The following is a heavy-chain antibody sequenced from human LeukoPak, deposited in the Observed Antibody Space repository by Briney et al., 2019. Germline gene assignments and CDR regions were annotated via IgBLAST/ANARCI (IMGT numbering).Heavy chain of an antibody. CDR2: ISGSGGST. CDR1: GLTFSNHW. V-gene: IGHV3-23*01. Sequence: GGSLRLSCAASGLTFSNHWMHWVRQAPGKGLEWVSAISGSGGSTYYADSVKGRFTISRDNSKNTLYLQMNSLRAEDTAVYYCAKEMILWYFDYWGQGTLVTVSS. D-gene: IGHD3-22*01. J-gene: IGHJ4*02. CDR3: AKEMILWYFDY.